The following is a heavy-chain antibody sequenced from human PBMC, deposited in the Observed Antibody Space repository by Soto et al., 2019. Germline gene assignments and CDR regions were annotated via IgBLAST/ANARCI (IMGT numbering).Heavy chain of an antibody. D-gene: IGHD1-26*01. J-gene: IGHJ6*02. V-gene: IGHV3-33*01. CDR3: ARKPVGPDYAMDV. CDR1: GFDFSSYG. CDR2: LGFDGGGR. Sequence: GGSLRLSCAASGFDFSSYGMHWVRQTPGKGLEWVAVLGFDGGGRYYADSVKGRFTISRDNSKKMLYLQMDSLRAEDTALYYCARKPVGPDYAMDVWGQGTTVTVSS.